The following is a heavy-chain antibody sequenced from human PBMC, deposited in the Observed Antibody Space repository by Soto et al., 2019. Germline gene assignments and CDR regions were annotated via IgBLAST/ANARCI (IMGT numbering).Heavy chain of an antibody. D-gene: IGHD3-3*02. CDR1: CGSFSGYY. CDR2: IYHSGST. CDR3: ARGHFPLRAFDI. Sequence: QVQLQQWGAGLLKPSETLSLTCAVYCGSFSGYYWSWIRQPPGKGLEWIGEIYHSGSTNYNPSLNNLVTLSVDTSQNQIALKLGSVPAADTAVYYCARGHFPLRAFDIWGQGTMVTDSS. V-gene: IGHV4-34*01. J-gene: IGHJ3*02.